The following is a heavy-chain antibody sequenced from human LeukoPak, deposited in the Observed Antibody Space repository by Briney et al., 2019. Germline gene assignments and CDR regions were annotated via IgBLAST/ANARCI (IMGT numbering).Heavy chain of an antibody. V-gene: IGHV4-31*03. J-gene: IGHJ4*02. CDR3: ASTSLYSSSWFFDY. CDR2: IYYSGTT. D-gene: IGHD6-13*01. CDR1: GGSISSGGYY. Sequence: PSQTLSLTCTVSGGSISSGGYYWPWIRQHPGKGLEWIGYIYYSGTTYYNPSLKSRVTISVDTSKNQFSLKLSSVTAADTAVYYCASTSLYSSSWFFDYWGQGTLVTVSS.